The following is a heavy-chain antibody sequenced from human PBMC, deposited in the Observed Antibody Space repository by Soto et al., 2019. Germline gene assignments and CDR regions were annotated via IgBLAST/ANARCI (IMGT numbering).Heavy chain of an antibody. CDR2: IIPIFGTA. CDR1: RGTFSSYA. D-gene: IGHD5-12*01. V-gene: IGHV1-69*13. Sequence: SVKVSCKASRGTFSSYAISWVRQAPGQGLEWMGGIIPIFGTANYEQKVPARVKITAHESTXTACMELRSLTSEATAVYYGGRGYSGDXSAVFVAASRQDYYYYYGMDVWGQCTRVTVSS. CDR3: GRGYSGDXSAVFVAASRQDYYYYYGMDV. J-gene: IGHJ6*02.